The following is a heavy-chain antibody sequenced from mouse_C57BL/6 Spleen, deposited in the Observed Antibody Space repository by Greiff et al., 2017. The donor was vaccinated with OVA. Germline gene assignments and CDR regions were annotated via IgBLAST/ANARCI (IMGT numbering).Heavy chain of an antibody. Sequence: VQLQQPGAELVRPGSSVKLSCKASGYTFTSYWMHWVKQRPIQGLEWIGNIDPSDSETHSNQKFKDKATLTVDKSSSTAYMQLSSLTSEDSAVYYCAREYDYGFAYWGQGTLVTVSA. V-gene: IGHV1-52*01. CDR3: AREYDYGFAY. J-gene: IGHJ3*01. D-gene: IGHD2-4*01. CDR1: GYTFTSYW. CDR2: IDPSDSET.